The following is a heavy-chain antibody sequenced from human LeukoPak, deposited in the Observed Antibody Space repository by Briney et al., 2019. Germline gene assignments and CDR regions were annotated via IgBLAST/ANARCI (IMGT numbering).Heavy chain of an antibody. D-gene: IGHD5-18*01. CDR3: AREADTAMVSAFDI. CDR2: INHSGST. V-gene: IGHV4-34*01. J-gene: IGHJ3*02. CDR1: GGSLSGYY. Sequence: SETLSLTCAVYGGSLSGYYWSWIRQPPGKGLEWIGEINHSGSTNYNPSLKSRVTISVDTSKNQFSLKLSSVTAADTAVYYCAREADTAMVSAFDIWGQGTMVTVSS.